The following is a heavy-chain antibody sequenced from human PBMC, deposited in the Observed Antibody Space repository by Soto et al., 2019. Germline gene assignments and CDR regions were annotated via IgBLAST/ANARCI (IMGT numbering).Heavy chain of an antibody. CDR2: ISYDGSNK. J-gene: IGHJ6*02. CDR3: AKDQGDYYYCMDV. V-gene: IGHV3-30*18. Sequence: ESGGGVVQPGRSLRLSCAASGFTFSSYGMHWVRQAPGKGLEWVAVISYDGSNKYYADSVKGRFTISRDNSKNTLYLQMNSLRAEDTAVYYCAKDQGDYYYCMDVWGQGTTVTVSS. CDR1: GFTFSSYG.